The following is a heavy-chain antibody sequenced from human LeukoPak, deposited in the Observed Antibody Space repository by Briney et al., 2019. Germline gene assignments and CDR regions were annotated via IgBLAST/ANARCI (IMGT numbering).Heavy chain of an antibody. CDR2: ISSSGSTI. D-gene: IGHD6-13*01. J-gene: IGHJ3*02. CDR3: ARGYSSSWSDDFDI. V-gene: IGHV3-48*03. CDR1: GFTFSSYE. Sequence: QPGGSLRRSCAASGFTFSSYEMNWVRQAPGKGLEWVSYISSSGSTIYYADSVKGRFTISRDNAKNSLYLQMSSLRAEDTAVYYCARGYSSSWSDDFDIWGQGTMVTVSS.